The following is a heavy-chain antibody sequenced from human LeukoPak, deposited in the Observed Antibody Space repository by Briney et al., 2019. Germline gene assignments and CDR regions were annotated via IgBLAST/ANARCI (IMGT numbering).Heavy chain of an antibody. J-gene: IGHJ6*03. CDR1: GYTFIDYY. V-gene: IGHV1-2*02. CDR2: INQNSGGT. D-gene: IGHD2-2*01. CDR3: ARDKSCSTSSCGNSHMDV. Sequence: ASVKVSCKASGYTFIDYYMHWVRQAPGQGVEWMGWINQNSGGTKYAQKFQGRVTMTRDTSSSTAYMELSGVRYDDTAVYYCARDKSCSTSSCGNSHMDVWGKGTTVTVSS.